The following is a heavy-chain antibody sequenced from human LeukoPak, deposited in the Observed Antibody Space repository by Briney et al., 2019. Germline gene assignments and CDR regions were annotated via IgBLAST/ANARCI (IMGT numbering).Heavy chain of an antibody. CDR1: GGTFSSYA. J-gene: IGHJ4*02. V-gene: IGHV1-69*13. CDR3: ARQYCSSTSCYPDY. CDR2: IIPIFGTA. D-gene: IGHD2-2*01. Sequence: GASVKVSCKASGGTFSSYAISWVRQAPGQGLEWMGGIIPIFGTANYAQKFQGRVTITADESTSTAYMELSSLRSEDTAVYHCARQYCSSTSCYPDYWGQGTLVTVSS.